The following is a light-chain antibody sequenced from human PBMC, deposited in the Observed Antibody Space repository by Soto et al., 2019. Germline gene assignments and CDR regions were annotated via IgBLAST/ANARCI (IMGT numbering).Light chain of an antibody. CDR2: AAS. CDR1: QSVNSRF. J-gene: IGKJ2*01. V-gene: IGKV3-20*01. Sequence: EIVLTQSPGTLSLSPGESATLSCRASQSVNSRFLAWYQHKPGQAPRLLIYAASTRATGIPDRFSGSASGTDFFTLTSSRLEPEDFAVYYCQRYGDSPPNTFGQGTKLEIK. CDR3: QRYGDSPPNT.